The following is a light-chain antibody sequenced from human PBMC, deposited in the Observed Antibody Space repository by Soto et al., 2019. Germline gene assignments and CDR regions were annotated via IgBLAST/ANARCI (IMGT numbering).Light chain of an antibody. CDR1: QSISSN. J-gene: IGKJ4*01. CDR3: QQYNNWPRAT. CDR2: RTS. Sequence: EIVMTQSPATLSVSPWERATLSCRASQSISSNLAWYQQKPGQAPRLPMFRTSSRATGFPARFSGSGSGTEFNLTISSLQSEDFGVYYCQQYNNWPRATFGGGTKVDIK. V-gene: IGKV3-15*01.